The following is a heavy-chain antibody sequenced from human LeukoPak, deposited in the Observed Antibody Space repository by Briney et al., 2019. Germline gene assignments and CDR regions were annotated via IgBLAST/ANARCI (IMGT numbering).Heavy chain of an antibody. CDR2: IYYSGST. D-gene: IGHD3-22*01. CDR3: ARWADSSGYYFDY. CDR1: GGSISSSSYY. J-gene: IGHJ4*02. Sequence: LETLSLTCTVSGGSISSSSYYWGWIRQPPGKGLEWIGSIYYSGSTYYNPSLKSRVTISVDTSKNQFSLKLSSVTAADTAVYYCARWADSSGYYFDYWGQGTLVTVSS. V-gene: IGHV4-39*01.